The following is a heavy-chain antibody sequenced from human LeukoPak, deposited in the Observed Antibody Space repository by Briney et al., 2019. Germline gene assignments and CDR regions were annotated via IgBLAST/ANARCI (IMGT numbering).Heavy chain of an antibody. D-gene: IGHD4-17*01. CDR3: ARNRSVTTTPGFDH. V-gene: IGHV4-39*07. J-gene: IGHJ4*02. CDR2: IYYSGST. CDR1: GGSISSSSYY. Sequence: SEILSLTCTVSGGSISSSSYYWGWIRQPPGKGLEWIGSIYYSGSTYYNPSLKSRVTISVDTSKNQFSLMLSSVTAADTAVYYCARNRSVTTTPGFDHWGQGTLVTVSS.